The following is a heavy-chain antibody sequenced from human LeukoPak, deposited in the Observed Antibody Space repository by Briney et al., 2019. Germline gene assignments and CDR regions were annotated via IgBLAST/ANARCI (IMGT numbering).Heavy chain of an antibody. CDR3: AGVYSSSWYYFDY. J-gene: IGHJ4*02. D-gene: IGHD6-13*01. CDR2: INHSGST. CDR1: GGSFSGYY. V-gene: IGHV4-34*01. Sequence: SETLSLTCAVYGGSFSGYYWSWIRQPPGKGLEWIGEINHSGSTNYNPSLKGRVTISVDTSKNQFSLKLSSVTAADTAVYYCAGVYSSSWYYFDYWGQGTLVTVSS.